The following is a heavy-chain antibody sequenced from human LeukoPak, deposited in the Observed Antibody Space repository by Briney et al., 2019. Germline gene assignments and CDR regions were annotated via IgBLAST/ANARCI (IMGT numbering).Heavy chain of an antibody. CDR1: GFTFSSYA. CDR2: LYYGVPT. J-gene: IGHJ4*02. Sequence: GGSLRLSCAASGFTFSSYAMSWVRQAPGKGLEWVSVLYYGVPTFYKDSVKGRFTTSGDNFKNTVYLQMNSLRAEDTAVYYCARGRQNYGDYPYWGQGTLVTVSS. D-gene: IGHD4-17*01. CDR3: ARGRQNYGDYPY. V-gene: IGHV3-53*01.